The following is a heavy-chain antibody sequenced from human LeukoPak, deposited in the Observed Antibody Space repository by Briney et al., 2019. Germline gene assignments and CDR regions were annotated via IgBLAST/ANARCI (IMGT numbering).Heavy chain of an antibody. CDR3: ARRGAYYYDSSGYHPFDY. D-gene: IGHD3-22*01. CDR2: IYPGDSDT. CDR1: GYSFTSYW. Sequence: GESLKISCKGSGYSFTSYWIGWVRPMPGKGLEWMGIIYPGDSDTRYSPSFQGQVTISADKSISTAYLQWSSLKASDTAMYYCARRGAYYYDSSGYHPFDYWGQGTLVTVSS. V-gene: IGHV5-51*01. J-gene: IGHJ4*02.